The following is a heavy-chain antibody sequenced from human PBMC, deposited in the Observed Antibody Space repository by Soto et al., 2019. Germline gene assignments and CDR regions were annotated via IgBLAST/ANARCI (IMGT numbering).Heavy chain of an antibody. D-gene: IGHD6-13*01. CDR1: GESFSGYY. V-gene: IGHV4-34*01. CDR3: ARSYGSSWYMTFDY. Sequence: QVQLQQWGAGLLKPSETLSLTCAVYGESFSGYYWSWIRQPPGKGLEWIGEINHSGSTNYNPSLEXXVXPSVDTAKNQFSLKLSSVTAADTAVYYCARSYGSSWYMTFDYWGQGTLVTVSS. CDR2: INHSGST. J-gene: IGHJ4*02.